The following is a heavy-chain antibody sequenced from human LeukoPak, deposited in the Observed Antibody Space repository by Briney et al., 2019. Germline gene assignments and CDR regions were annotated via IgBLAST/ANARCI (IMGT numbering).Heavy chain of an antibody. CDR1: GFTFSTNW. V-gene: IGHV3-74*01. D-gene: IGHD6-13*01. J-gene: IGHJ4*02. Sequence: GGSLRLSCAASGFTFSTNWMHWVRQAPGKGLVWVSRINGDGSRTNYADSVEGRFTISRDNAKNSLYLQMNSLRAEDTAVYYCARELGYSSDYWGQGTLVTVSS. CDR3: ARELGYSSDY. CDR2: INGDGSRT.